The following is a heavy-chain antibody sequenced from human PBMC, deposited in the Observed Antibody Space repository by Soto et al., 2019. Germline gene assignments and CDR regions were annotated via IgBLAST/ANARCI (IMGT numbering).Heavy chain of an antibody. Sequence: PGGSLRLSCAASGFTFSSYSMNWVRQAPGKGLEWVSYISSSSSTIYYADSVKGRFTISRDNAKNSLYLQMNSLRAEDTAVYYCARFYSSSWYRFCDYWGQGTLVTVSS. D-gene: IGHD6-13*01. J-gene: IGHJ4*02. CDR1: GFTFSSYS. CDR2: ISSSSSTI. V-gene: IGHV3-48*01. CDR3: ARFYSSSWYRFCDY.